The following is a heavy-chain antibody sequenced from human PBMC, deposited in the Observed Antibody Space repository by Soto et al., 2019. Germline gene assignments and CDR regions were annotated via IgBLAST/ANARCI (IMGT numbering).Heavy chain of an antibody. CDR2: ISYSGTT. CDR1: GGSVSSASYY. V-gene: IGHV4-61*03. Sequence: QVQLQESGPGLVKPSETLSLTCTVSGGSVSSASYYWSWIRQPSGKGMESIGYISYSGTTNYNLSPRSRGTITVDTSKNHFSLKLRSVTAADTAVYYCEREDRSSYGYDGYDYWGQGTLVTVSS. D-gene: IGHD5-18*01. CDR3: EREDRSSYGYDGYDY. J-gene: IGHJ4*02.